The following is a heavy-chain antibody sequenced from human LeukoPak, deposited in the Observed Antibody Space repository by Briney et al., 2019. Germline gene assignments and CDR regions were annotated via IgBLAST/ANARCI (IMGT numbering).Heavy chain of an antibody. CDR3: AREREWDYGDYSDAFDI. CDR1: GRSISSYY. J-gene: IGHJ3*02. CDR2: IYYSGST. V-gene: IGHV4-59*01. Sequence: PSETLSLTCTVSGRSISSYYWSWIRQPPGRGLEWIGYIYYSGSTNYHPSLKSRVSISVDTSKNQFSLTLSSVTAADTAVYYCAREREWDYGDYSDAFDIWGQGTMVTVSS. D-gene: IGHD4-17*01.